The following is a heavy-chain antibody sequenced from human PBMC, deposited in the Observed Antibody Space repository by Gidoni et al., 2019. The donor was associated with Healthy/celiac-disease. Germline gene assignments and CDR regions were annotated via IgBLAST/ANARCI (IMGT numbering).Heavy chain of an antibody. V-gene: IGHV3-30*04. D-gene: IGHD3-3*01. Sequence: QVQLVESGGGVVQPGRSLRLSCAACGFTFSSYAMHWVRQAPGKGLEWVAVISYDGSNKYYADSVKGRFTISRDNSKNTLYLQMNSLRAEDTAVYYCARDGERTGFDPWGQGTLVTVSS. CDR2: ISYDGSNK. J-gene: IGHJ5*02. CDR1: GFTFSSYA. CDR3: ARDGERTGFDP.